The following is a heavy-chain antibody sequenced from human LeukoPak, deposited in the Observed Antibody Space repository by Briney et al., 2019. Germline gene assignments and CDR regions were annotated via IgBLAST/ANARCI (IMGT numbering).Heavy chain of an antibody. Sequence: GGSLRLSCAASGFTFSSYSMNWVRQAPGKGLEWVSYISSSSSTIYYADSVKGRFTISRDNAKNTLYLQMNSLRAEDTAVYYCAKVHGVRGVDFDYWGQGTLVTVSS. V-gene: IGHV3-48*01. D-gene: IGHD3-10*01. CDR1: GFTFSSYS. CDR3: AKVHGVRGVDFDY. CDR2: ISSSSSTI. J-gene: IGHJ4*02.